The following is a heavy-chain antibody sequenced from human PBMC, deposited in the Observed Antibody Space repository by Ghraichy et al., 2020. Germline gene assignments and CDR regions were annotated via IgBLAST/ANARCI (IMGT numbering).Heavy chain of an antibody. CDR2: IDWDDDK. CDR1: GFSLSTSGMC. J-gene: IGHJ6*02. Sequence: SGPTLVKPTQTLTLTCTFSGFSLSTSGMCVSWIRQPPGKALEWLALIDWDDDKYYSTSLKTRPTISKDTSKNQVVLTMTNMDPVDTATYYCARMGVAVAGPYYYYYYGMDVWGQGTTVTVSS. CDR3: ARMGVAVAGPYYYYYYGMDV. D-gene: IGHD6-19*01. V-gene: IGHV2-70*01.